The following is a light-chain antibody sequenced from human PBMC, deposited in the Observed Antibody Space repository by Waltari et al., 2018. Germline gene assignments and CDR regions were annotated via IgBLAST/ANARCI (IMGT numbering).Light chain of an antibody. CDR1: SGHSTYA. V-gene: IGLV4-69*01. J-gene: IGLJ1*01. CDR2: LNRNGTY. CDR3: QAWGTGIV. Sequence: QLVLTQSPSASASLGASVKLTCTLSSGHSTYAIAWHQQQPEKGPRYLMKLNRNGTYTKGDGTSDRFSGSSSGAERYLTISSLQSEDAAEYYCQAWGTGIVFGTGTKVTVL.